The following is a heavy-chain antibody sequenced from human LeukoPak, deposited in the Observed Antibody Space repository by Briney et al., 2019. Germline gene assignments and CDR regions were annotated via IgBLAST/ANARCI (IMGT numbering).Heavy chain of an antibody. CDR3: AKRTVTTSGDDY. CDR1: GFSFSDYG. V-gene: IGHV3-23*01. D-gene: IGHD4-17*01. CDR2: VSGGGTTT. Sequence: GGSLRLSCVASGFSFSDYGMSSFRQAPGKGLEWVSSVSGGGTTTYYADSVKGRSTISRDNSKNTLYLQMNSLRVEDAAIYYCAKRTVTTSGDDYWGQGTLVTVSS. J-gene: IGHJ4*02.